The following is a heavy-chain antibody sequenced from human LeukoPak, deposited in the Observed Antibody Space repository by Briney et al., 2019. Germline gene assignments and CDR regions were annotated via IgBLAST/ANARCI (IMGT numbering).Heavy chain of an antibody. D-gene: IGHD3-22*01. CDR1: GGTFSSYA. V-gene: IGHV1-69*05. J-gene: IGHJ4*02. Sequence: SVKVSCKASGGTFSSYAISWVRQAPGQGLEWMGRIIPIFGTANYAQKFQGRVTITTDESTSTAYMELSSMRSEDTAVYYCASSYVSYYDSSGYEVPIDYWGQGTLVTVCS. CDR2: IIPIFGTA. CDR3: ASSYVSYYDSSGYEVPIDY.